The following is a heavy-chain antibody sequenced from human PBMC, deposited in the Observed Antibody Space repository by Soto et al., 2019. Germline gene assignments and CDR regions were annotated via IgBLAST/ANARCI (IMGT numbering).Heavy chain of an antibody. V-gene: IGHV3-74*01. Sequence: GGSLRLSCAASGFTFSSYWLHWVRQAPGKGRVWVSRINSDGSSTSYADSVKGRFTISRDNAKNTLYLQMNSLRAEDTAVYYCARVRHQGWHQLLWFFGGGMDVWGQGTTVTVSS. J-gene: IGHJ6*02. CDR2: INSDGSST. D-gene: IGHD2-2*01. CDR1: GFTFSSYW. CDR3: ARVRHQGWHQLLWFFGGGMDV.